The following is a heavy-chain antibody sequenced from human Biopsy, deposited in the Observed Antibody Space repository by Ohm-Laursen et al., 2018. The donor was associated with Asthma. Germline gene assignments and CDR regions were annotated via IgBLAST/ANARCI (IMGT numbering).Heavy chain of an antibody. CDR2: IIPIFGIA. J-gene: IGHJ3*02. V-gene: IGHV1-69*17. Sequence: SSVKVSCKASGGTFSSHAISWVRQAPGQGLEWMGGIIPIFGIANYAQKFQGRVTITADKSTSTAYMELSSLRSEDTAVYYCAREMRAGRGNAFDIWGQGTMVTVSS. CDR1: GGTFSSHA. D-gene: IGHD6-19*01. CDR3: AREMRAGRGNAFDI.